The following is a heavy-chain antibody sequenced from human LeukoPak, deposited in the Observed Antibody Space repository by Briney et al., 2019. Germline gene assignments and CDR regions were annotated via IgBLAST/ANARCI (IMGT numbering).Heavy chain of an antibody. CDR3: ARQGYSGYNVDY. CDR1: GYTFTSYA. J-gene: IGHJ4*02. D-gene: IGHD5-12*01. Sequence: ASVKVSYKASGYTFTSYAMNWVRQAPGQGLEWMGIINPSGGSTSYAQKFQGRVTMTRDMSTSTVYMELSSLRSEDTAVYYCARQGYSGYNVDYWGQGTLVTVSS. V-gene: IGHV1-46*01. CDR2: INPSGGST.